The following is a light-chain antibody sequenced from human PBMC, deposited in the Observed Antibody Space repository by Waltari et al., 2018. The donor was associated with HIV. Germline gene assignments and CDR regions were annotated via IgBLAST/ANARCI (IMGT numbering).Light chain of an antibody. CDR3: QQFYDTPLT. V-gene: IGKV4-1*01. CDR1: QSVLWSSNNKTY. CDR2: WAS. J-gene: IGKJ4*02. Sequence: DIEMTQSPDSLAVYLGESASINCKSRQSVLWSSNNKTYLAWYQQKPGKTPRLLIYWASTRESGVPYRFSGSGSGTDFTLTISSLQAEDVAVYYCQQFYDTPLTFGGGTKVDI.